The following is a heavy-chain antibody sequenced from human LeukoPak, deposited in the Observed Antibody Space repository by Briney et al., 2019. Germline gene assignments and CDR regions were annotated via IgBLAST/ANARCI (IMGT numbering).Heavy chain of an antibody. V-gene: IGHV4-30-4*01. Sequence: PSETLSLTCTVSGGSISSGDYYWSWIRQPPGKGLEWIGYIYYSGSTYYNPSLKSRVTISVDTSKNQFSLKLSSVTAADTAVYYCARVSKAAAGTGFDYWGQGTLVTVSS. CDR2: IYYSGST. CDR3: ARVSKAAAGTGFDY. CDR1: GGSISSGDYY. J-gene: IGHJ4*02. D-gene: IGHD6-13*01.